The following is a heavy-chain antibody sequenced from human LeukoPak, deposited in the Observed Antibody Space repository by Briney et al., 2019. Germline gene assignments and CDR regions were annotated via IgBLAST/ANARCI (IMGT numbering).Heavy chain of an antibody. D-gene: IGHD1-7*01. V-gene: IGHV4-59*01. CDR1: GGPISSYY. CDR2: IYYSGNT. J-gene: IGHJ4*02. CDR3: ASYTGTTSSFDY. Sequence: SETLSLTCTVSGGPISSYYWSWIRQPPGKGLEWIAYIYYSGNTNYNPSLKNRVTMSVDTSKNQFSLKLSSVTAADTAVYYCASYTGTTSSFDYWGQGTLVTVSS.